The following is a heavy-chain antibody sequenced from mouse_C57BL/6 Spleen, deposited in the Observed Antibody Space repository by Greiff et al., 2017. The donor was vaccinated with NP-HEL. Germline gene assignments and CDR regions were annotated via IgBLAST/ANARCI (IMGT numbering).Heavy chain of an antibody. J-gene: IGHJ2*01. CDR1: GYTFTDYE. Sequence: VQLQQSGAELVRPGASVTLSCKASGYTFTDYEMHWVKQTPVHGLEWIGAIDPETGGTAYNQKFKGKAILTADKSSSTAYMELRSLTSEDSAVYYCKRFLGGTTVVRENFDYWGQGTTLTVSS. CDR2: IDPETGGT. CDR3: KRFLGGTTVVRENFDY. V-gene: IGHV1-15*01. D-gene: IGHD1-1*01.